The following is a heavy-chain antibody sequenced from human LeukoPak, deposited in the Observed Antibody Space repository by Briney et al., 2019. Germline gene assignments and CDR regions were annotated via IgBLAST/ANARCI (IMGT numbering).Heavy chain of an antibody. CDR2: INHSGST. J-gene: IGHJ4*02. CDR3: ARGGGMTTVTKEYYFDY. D-gene: IGHD4-17*01. V-gene: IGHV4-34*01. Sequence: TGGSLRLSCAASGFTFRDYVMNWVRQPPGKGLEWIGEINHSGSTNYNPSLKSRVTISVDTSKNQFSLKLSSVTAADTAVYYCARGGGMTTVTKEYYFDYWGQGTLVTVSS. CDR1: GFTFRDYV.